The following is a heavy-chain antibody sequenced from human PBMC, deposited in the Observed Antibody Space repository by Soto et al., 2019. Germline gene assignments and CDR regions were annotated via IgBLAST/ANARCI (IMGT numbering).Heavy chain of an antibody. CDR1: GGTFSNYA. J-gene: IGHJ2*01. Sequence: QVQLVQSGAEVKKPGSSVKVSCKASGGTFSNYAISWVRQAPGQGLEWMGGITPFFGTANYAQKFQGRVTITADESMSTAYMELSRLRSEDTAVYYCAQTLGSAVAGPGRFDLWGRGTLVTFSS. D-gene: IGHD6-19*01. CDR2: ITPFFGTA. V-gene: IGHV1-69*12. CDR3: AQTLGSAVAGPGRFDL.